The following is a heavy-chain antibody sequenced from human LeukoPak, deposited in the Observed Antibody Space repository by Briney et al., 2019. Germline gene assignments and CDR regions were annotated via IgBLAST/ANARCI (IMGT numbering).Heavy chain of an antibody. D-gene: IGHD6-19*01. CDR2: ISSSSSTI. CDR3: ARDPAKVPSAVAGFSWFDP. Sequence: GGSLRLSCAASGFTFSSYSMNWVRQAPGKGLEWVSYISSSSSTIHYADSVKGRFTISRDNAKNSLYLQMNSLRAEDTAVYYCARDPAKVPSAVAGFSWFDPWGQGTLVTVSS. CDR1: GFTFSSYS. V-gene: IGHV3-48*04. J-gene: IGHJ5*02.